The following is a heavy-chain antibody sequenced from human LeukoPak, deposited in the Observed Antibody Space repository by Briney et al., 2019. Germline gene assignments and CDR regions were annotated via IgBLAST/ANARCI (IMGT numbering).Heavy chain of an antibody. D-gene: IGHD3/OR15-3a*01. Sequence: GGSLRLSCAASGFTFSTYTMNWVRQAPGKALEWVSSITGSSSFIYYADSVKGRFTISRDNAKNSLYLQINSLRAEDTAVYYCARVSGTWTFDYWGQGTLVTASS. CDR3: ARVSGTWTFDY. CDR2: ITGSSSFI. CDR1: GFTFSTYT. J-gene: IGHJ4*02. V-gene: IGHV3-21*01.